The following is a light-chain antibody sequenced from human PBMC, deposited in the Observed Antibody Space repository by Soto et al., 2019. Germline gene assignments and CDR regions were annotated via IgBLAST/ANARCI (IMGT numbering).Light chain of an antibody. CDR3: QSYDSSLSGSV. CDR2: GNT. V-gene: IGLV1-40*01. CDR1: SSNIGAGYD. J-gene: IGLJ3*02. Sequence: QSVLTQPPSVSGAPGQRVTISCTGSSSNIGAGYDVHWYQQLPGTAPKLLIYGNTNRPSGVPDRFSGSKPGTSASLAISRLQAEDEADYFCQSYDSSLSGSVFGGGTKVTVL.